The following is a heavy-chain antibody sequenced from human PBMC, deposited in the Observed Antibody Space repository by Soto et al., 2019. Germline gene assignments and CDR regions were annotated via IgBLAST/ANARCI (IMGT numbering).Heavy chain of an antibody. J-gene: IGHJ5*02. CDR3: ARNAPLDYYGSGSYYISRRITRFDP. D-gene: IGHD3-10*01. Sequence: QVQLVQSGAEVKKPGASVKVSCKASGYTFTSYGISWVRQAPGQGLEWMGWISAYNGNTNYAQKLQGRVTMTTDTSTSTSYMELRSLRSDDTAVYYCARNAPLDYYGSGSYYISRRITRFDPWGQGTLVIVSS. V-gene: IGHV1-18*01. CDR1: GYTFTSYG. CDR2: ISAYNGNT.